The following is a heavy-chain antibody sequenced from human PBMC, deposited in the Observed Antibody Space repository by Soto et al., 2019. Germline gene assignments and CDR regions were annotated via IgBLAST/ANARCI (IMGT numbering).Heavy chain of an antibody. D-gene: IGHD3-9*01. J-gene: IGHJ5*02. CDR3: ARQSESTGYFYGWFDP. CDR2: IYYSGSI. CDR1: GGSINSRGYY. Sequence: SETLSLTCTVSGGSINSRGYYWTWIRQHPGKGLEWIGNIYYSGSIRFNPSLKSRLTMLVDTSENQFSLKLTSVTAADTAVYYCARQSESTGYFYGWFDPWRQGTLVTVSS. V-gene: IGHV4-31*03.